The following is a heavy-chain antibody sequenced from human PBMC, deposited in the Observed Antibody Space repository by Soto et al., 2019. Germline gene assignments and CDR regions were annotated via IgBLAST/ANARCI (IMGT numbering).Heavy chain of an antibody. CDR1: GFTFSSYA. J-gene: IGHJ4*02. D-gene: IGHD6-19*01. Sequence: PGGSLRLSCAASGFTFSSYAMHWVRQAPGKGLEWVAVISYDGSNKYYADSVKGRFTISRDNSKNTLYLQMNSLRAEDTAVYYCARDYASASIAVAGGVGTFDYWGQGTLVTVSS. V-gene: IGHV3-30-3*01. CDR2: ISYDGSNK. CDR3: ARDYASASIAVAGGVGTFDY.